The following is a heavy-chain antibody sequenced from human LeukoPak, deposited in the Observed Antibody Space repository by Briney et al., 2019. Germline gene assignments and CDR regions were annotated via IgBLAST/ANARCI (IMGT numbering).Heavy chain of an antibody. CDR1: GGSISSYY. Sequence: PSETLSLTCTVSGGSISSYYWSWIRQPPGKGLEWIGYIHYSGSTNYNPSLKSRVTISVDTSKNQFSLKLSSVTAADTAVYYCARGKNYYDSSGYYIPLDYWGQGTLVTVSS. D-gene: IGHD3-22*01. V-gene: IGHV4-59*01. J-gene: IGHJ4*02. CDR2: IHYSGST. CDR3: ARGKNYYDSSGYYIPLDY.